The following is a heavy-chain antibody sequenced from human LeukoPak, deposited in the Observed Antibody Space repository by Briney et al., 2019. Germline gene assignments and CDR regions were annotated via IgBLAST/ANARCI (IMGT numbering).Heavy chain of an antibody. CDR2: INPNSGGT. Sequence: ASVKVSCTASGYTFTGYYMHWVRQAPGQGLEWMGWINPNSGGTNYAQKFQGRVTMTRDTSISTAYMELSRLRSDDTAVYYCARSSRYDYVWGSYRYWGQGTLVTVSS. J-gene: IGHJ4*02. D-gene: IGHD3-16*02. CDR3: ARSSRYDYVWGSYRY. CDR1: GYTFTGYY. V-gene: IGHV1-2*02.